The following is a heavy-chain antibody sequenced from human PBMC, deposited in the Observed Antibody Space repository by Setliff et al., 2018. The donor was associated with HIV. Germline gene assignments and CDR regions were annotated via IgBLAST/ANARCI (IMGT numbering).Heavy chain of an antibody. CDR1: GYTFTSYE. Sequence: ASVKVSCKASGYTFTSYEINWVRQATGQGLEWMGRMNPNSGNTGYAQKFQGRVTMTRNTSISTAYMELSSLRSEDTAVYYCARGWGAERWLQLDPRYFDLWGRGTLVTVSS. CDR3: ARGWGAERWLQLDPRYFDL. J-gene: IGHJ2*01. V-gene: IGHV1-8*02. CDR2: MNPNSGNT. D-gene: IGHD5-12*01.